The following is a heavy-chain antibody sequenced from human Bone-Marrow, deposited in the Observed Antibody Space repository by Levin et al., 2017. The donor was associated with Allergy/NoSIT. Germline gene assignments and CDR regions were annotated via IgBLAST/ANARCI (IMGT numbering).Heavy chain of an antibody. CDR1: GFTFIAYE. D-gene: IGHD3-3*01. CDR2: ISTSGSDI. Sequence: GESLKISCAASGFTFIAYELNWVRQAPGKGLEWVSYISTSGSDIYYADSVKGRFTISRDNSKNTLYLQMNSLRAEDTAIYYCSRDKPKRAVFGVVTGRYFDHWGQGTLVTVSS. CDR3: SRDKPKRAVFGVVTGRYFDH. V-gene: IGHV3-48*03. J-gene: IGHJ4*02.